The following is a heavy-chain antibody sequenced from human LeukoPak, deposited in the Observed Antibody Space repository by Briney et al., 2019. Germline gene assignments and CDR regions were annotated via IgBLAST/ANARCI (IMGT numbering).Heavy chain of an antibody. J-gene: IGHJ4*02. CDR1: GFIFSNYA. D-gene: IGHD3-22*01. V-gene: IGHV3-23*01. Sequence: PGGSLRLSCAASGFIFSNYAMSWVRQAPGKGLEWVSAISAGGGSTYYADSVKGRFTISRDNSKNTLYLQMNSLRAEDTAVYYCAKRNYYDSSGYQLYFDYWGQGTLVTVSS. CDR3: AKRNYYDSSGYQLYFDY. CDR2: ISAGGGST.